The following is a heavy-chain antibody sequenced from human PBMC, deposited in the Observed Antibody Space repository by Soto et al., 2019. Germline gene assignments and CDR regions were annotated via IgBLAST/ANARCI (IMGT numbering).Heavy chain of an antibody. V-gene: IGHV3-30-3*01. CDR1: GFTFTSYA. D-gene: IGHD3-16*01. CDR2: TSFDGSKK. J-gene: IGHJ6*02. CDR3: ARGEGVPGSDYGMDV. Sequence: PRVSLRLSCSASGFTFTSYAMDWVRQAPGKGLEWVAVTSFDGSKKYYADSVKGRFTISRDNSKNTLYLQMNILRAEDTDVYYCARGEGVPGSDYGMDVWCQANTVT.